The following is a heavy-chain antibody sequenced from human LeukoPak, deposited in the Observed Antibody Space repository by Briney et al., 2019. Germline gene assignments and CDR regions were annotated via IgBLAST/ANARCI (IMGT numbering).Heavy chain of an antibody. V-gene: IGHV1-2*06. Sequence: GASVKVSCKASGYTLTDNYIHWVRQAPGQGLEWMGRVNPDSGGINYAQKFQGRVTMTRDTSINTAFVELRRLRSDDTATYYRARAQNYHDRSGYSDDTFDVWGHGTMITVSS. J-gene: IGHJ3*01. CDR2: VNPDSGGI. CDR1: GYTLTDNY. CDR3: ARAQNYHDRSGYSDDTFDV. D-gene: IGHD3-22*01.